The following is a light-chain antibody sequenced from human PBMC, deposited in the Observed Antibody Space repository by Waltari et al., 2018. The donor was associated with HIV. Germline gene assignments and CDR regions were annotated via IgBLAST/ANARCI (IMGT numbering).Light chain of an antibody. CDR1: ISNLVADYD. V-gene: IGLV1-40*01. CDR2: GYK. J-gene: IGLJ2*01. Sequence: QSVLTQPPSVSGAPGPRVTIACTGSISNLVADYDVHCYQQIPGTAPKALISGYKNRPSGVPDRFSASNSGTSAALAITGLQPEDGADYFCQSYDSTLNAAVVFGGGTKLTVL. CDR3: QSYDSTLNAAVV.